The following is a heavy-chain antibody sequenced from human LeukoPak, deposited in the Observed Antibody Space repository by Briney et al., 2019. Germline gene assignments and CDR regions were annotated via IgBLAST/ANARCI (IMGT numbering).Heavy chain of an antibody. V-gene: IGHV3-13*01. J-gene: IGHJ4*02. CDR2: IGTAGDT. CDR1: GFTFSSYD. Sequence: PGGSLRLSCAASGFTFSSYDMHWVRQATGKGLEWVSAIGTAGDTYYPGSVKGRFTISRENAKNSLYLQMNSLRAEDTALYYCAKDPGGSYTGAYYFDYWGQGTLVTVSS. CDR3: AKDPGGSYTGAYYFDY. D-gene: IGHD1-26*01.